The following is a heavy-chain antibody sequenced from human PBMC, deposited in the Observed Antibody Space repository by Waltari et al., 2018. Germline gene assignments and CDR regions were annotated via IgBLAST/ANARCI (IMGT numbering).Heavy chain of an antibody. J-gene: IGHJ6*02. CDR1: GGSISSSSYY. CDR3: ASLRIAARRRYYYGMDV. D-gene: IGHD6-6*01. CDR2: IYYSGST. Sequence: QLQLQESGPGLVKPSETLSLTCTVSGGSISSSSYYWGWIRQPPGKGLEWIGSIYYSGSTYDNPSLKSRVTISVDTSKNQFSLKLSSVTAADTAVYYCASLRIAARRRYYYGMDVWGQGTTVTVSS. V-gene: IGHV4-39*01.